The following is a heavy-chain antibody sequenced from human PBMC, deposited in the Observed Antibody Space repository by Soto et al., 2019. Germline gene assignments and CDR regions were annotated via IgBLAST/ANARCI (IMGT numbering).Heavy chain of an antibody. J-gene: IGHJ4*02. V-gene: IGHV3-30*18. CDR1: GFTFSSYG. CDR3: EKILGLGDHYFDY. D-gene: IGHD4-17*01. CDR2: ISFDGSNI. Sequence: QVQLVESGGGVVQPGRSLRLSCAASGFTFSSYGMHWVRQAPGKGLEWVAVISFDGSNIYYADSVKGRFTISRENSKSTLYLQMNSLRAEDRAVYSCEKILGLGDHYFDYWGQGPMVTVSS.